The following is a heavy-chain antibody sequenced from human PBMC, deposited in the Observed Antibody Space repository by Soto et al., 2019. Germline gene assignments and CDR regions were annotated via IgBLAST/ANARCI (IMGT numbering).Heavy chain of an antibody. D-gene: IGHD5-12*01. V-gene: IGHV3-48*02. Sequence: PGWSLRLSCASSVFTFMSYNMNWVRQAPGKGLDWLSYISSSSSTIYYADSVKGRFTISRDNAKNSLYLQMNSLRDDDTAMYYCARGGTIAVTTIGDYWGQGTLVTVSS. J-gene: IGHJ4*01. CDR2: ISSSSSTI. CDR3: ARGGTIAVTTIGDY. CDR1: VFTFMSYN.